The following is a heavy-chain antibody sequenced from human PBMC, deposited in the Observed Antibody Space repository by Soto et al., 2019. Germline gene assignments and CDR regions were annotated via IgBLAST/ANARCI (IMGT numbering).Heavy chain of an antibody. CDR3: ARSGPGVARGYSSSSDY. J-gene: IGHJ4*02. CDR1: GGSFSGYY. Sequence: SETLSLTSAVYGGSFSGYYWSWIRQPPGKGLEWIGEINHSGSTNYNPSLKSRVTISVDTSKNQFSLKLSSVTAADTAVYYCARSGPGVARGYSSSSDYWGQGTLVTVSS. V-gene: IGHV4-34*01. CDR2: INHSGST. D-gene: IGHD6-6*01.